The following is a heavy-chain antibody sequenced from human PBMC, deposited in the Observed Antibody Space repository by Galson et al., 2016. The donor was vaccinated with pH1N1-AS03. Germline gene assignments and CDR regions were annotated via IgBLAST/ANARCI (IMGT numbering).Heavy chain of an antibody. Sequence: SLRLSCAASGFTLSNYWMRWVRQAPGKGLEWVANIKQDGSAKQYVDSVKGRFTISRDNAKNSLHLQMNSLRAEGTAVYFCTRENRGASDYWGQGTLVTVSS. J-gene: IGHJ4*02. CDR1: GFTLSNYW. D-gene: IGHD3-10*01. CDR3: TRENRGASDY. V-gene: IGHV3-7*01. CDR2: IKQDGSAK.